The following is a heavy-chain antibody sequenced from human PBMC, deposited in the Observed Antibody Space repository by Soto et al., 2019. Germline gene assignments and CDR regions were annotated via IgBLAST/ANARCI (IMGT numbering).Heavy chain of an antibody. J-gene: IGHJ6*02. Sequence: PSETLSLTCAVSGGSVRSNNWWLWVRQPPGKGLEWIGEIHHRESTNLNPSLKSRVTISVDRSKNEFSLKVKSVTAADTAVYYCGCRVEDISYDYYGMDVWGQGTTVTV. CDR2: IHHREST. V-gene: IGHV4-4*02. CDR1: GGSVRSNNW. CDR3: GCRVEDISYDYYGMDV. D-gene: IGHD2-15*01.